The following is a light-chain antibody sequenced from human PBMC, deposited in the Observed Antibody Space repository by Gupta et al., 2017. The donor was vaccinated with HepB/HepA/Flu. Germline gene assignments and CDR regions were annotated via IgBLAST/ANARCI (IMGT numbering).Light chain of an antibody. J-gene: IGKJ1*01. CDR3: QQKNNWPRT. CDR1: QSVNSD. Sequence: EILMTHSPAILYVSPGERASFSCRARQSVNSDLAWYQQKPGQAPRLLIYGASTRATGIPARFSGSGSGTEFTLTISSLQSEDFAVYYCQQKNNWPRTFGQGTKVEIK. CDR2: GAS. V-gene: IGKV3-15*01.